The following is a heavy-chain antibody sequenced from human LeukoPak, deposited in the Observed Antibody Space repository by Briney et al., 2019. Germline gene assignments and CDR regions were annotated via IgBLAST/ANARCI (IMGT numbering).Heavy chain of an antibody. Sequence: ASVNLSCKASGYTLTAYYMHWVRHAPGQGLDWMEWSNPNNGATASAHKFQGRITVTTNTSLNTVYMQLSRLTSDDTAVYYCARGRTSLTAWFVPWGQGTLVSVSS. CDR1: GYTLTAYY. CDR2: SNPNNGAT. CDR3: ARGRTSLTAWFVP. J-gene: IGHJ5*02. D-gene: IGHD4-11*01. V-gene: IGHV1-2*02.